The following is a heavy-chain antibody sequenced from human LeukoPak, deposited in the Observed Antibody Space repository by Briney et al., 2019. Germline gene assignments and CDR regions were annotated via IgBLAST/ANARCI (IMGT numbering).Heavy chain of an antibody. CDR3: ARAQRWLQLNYFDY. V-gene: IGHV4-30-2*01. Sequence: SETLSLTCTVSGGSISSGGYYWSWIRQPPGKGLEWIGYIYHSGSTYYNPSLKSRVTISVDRSRNQFSLKLSSVTAADTAVYYCARAQRWLQLNYFDYWGQGTLVTVSS. J-gene: IGHJ4*02. CDR1: GGSISSGGYY. CDR2: IYHSGST. D-gene: IGHD5-24*01.